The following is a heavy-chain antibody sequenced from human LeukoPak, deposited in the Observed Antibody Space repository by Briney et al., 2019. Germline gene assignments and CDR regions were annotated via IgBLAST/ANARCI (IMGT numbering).Heavy chain of an antibody. CDR2: IWYDGSNK. Sequence: GRSLRLSCAASGFSFSNYGMHWVRQAPGKGLEWVAVIWYDGSNKYYADSVKGRFTISRDNSKNTPYLQINSLRAEDTAVYYCAKERAAAIEGYFEHWGQGSLVAVSS. V-gene: IGHV3-33*06. D-gene: IGHD6-13*01. CDR3: AKERAAAIEGYFEH. J-gene: IGHJ4*02. CDR1: GFSFSNYG.